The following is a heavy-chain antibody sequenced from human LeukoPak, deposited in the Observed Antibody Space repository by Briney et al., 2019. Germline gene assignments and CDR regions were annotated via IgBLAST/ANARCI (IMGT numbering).Heavy chain of an antibody. J-gene: IGHJ3*02. Sequence: LETLSLTCTVSGGSISIYYWSWIRQPPGKGLEWIGYIYDSGSTNYNPSLKSRVTISVDTSKNQFSLKLSSVTAADTAVYYCACLTTADAFDIWGQGTMVTVSS. CDR2: IYDSGST. CDR3: ACLTTADAFDI. V-gene: IGHV4-59*01. D-gene: IGHD3-22*01. CDR1: GGSISIYY.